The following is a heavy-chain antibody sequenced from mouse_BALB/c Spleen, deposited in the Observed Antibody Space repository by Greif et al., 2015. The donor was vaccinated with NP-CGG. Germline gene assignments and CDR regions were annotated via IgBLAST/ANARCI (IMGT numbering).Heavy chain of an antibody. CDR2: ISSGGSYT. D-gene: IGHD1-1*01. Sequence: EVQRVESGGGLVKPGGSLKLSCAASGFTFSSYAMSWVRQTPEKRLEWVATISSGGSYTYYPDSEKGRFTISRDNAKNTLYLQMSSLRSEDTAMYYCARLTTFAMDYWGQGTSVTVSS. V-gene: IGHV5-9-3*01. J-gene: IGHJ4*01. CDR3: ARLTTFAMDY. CDR1: GFTFSSYA.